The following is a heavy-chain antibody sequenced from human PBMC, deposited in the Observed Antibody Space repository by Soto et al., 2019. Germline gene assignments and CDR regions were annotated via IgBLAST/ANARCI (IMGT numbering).Heavy chain of an antibody. CDR1: GGSISSGGYY. CDR2: ICYSGST. V-gene: IGHV4-31*03. J-gene: IGHJ5*02. CDR3: TSLTPETWKSRTSGGWFDT. Sequence: KSSETLSLTCTVSGGSISSGGYYWSWIRQHPGKGLEWIGYICYSGSTYYNPSLKSRVTISVDTSKNQFSLKLSSVTAADTAVYYCTSLTPETWKSRTSGGWFDTWGQGTLVTVSS. D-gene: IGHD3-16*01.